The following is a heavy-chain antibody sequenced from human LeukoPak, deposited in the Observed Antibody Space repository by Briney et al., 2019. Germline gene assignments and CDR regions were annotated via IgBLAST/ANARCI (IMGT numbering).Heavy chain of an antibody. CDR1: GGTFSSYA. D-gene: IGHD3-22*01. Sequence: SVKVSCKASGGTFSSYAISWVRQAPGQGLEWMGGIIPIFGTANYAQKFQGRVTITADESTSTAYMELSSLRSEDTAVYYCARDAYYYDSSGYSYWGQGTLVTVSS. J-gene: IGHJ4*02. V-gene: IGHV1-69*13. CDR3: ARDAYYYDSSGYSY. CDR2: IIPIFGTA.